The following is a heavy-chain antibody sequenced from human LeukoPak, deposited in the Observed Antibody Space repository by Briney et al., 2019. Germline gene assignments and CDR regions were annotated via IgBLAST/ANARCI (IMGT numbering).Heavy chain of an antibody. Sequence: PGGSLRLSCAASGFTVSSNYMSWVRQAPGKVLEWVSVIYSGGSTYYADSVKGRFTTPRDISKNTLYLQMNSLRAEDTAVYYCASVNGDGAEYFQHWGQGTLVTVSS. CDR3: ASVNGDGAEYFQH. V-gene: IGHV3-53*01. CDR1: GFTVSSNY. D-gene: IGHD2-21*01. CDR2: IYSGGST. J-gene: IGHJ1*01.